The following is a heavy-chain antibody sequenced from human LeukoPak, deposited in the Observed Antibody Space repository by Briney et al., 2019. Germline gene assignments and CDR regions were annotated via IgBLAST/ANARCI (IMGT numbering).Heavy chain of an antibody. J-gene: IGHJ4*02. CDR2: IYYSGST. CDR1: GGSISSYY. V-gene: IGHV4-59*01. Sequence: NPSETLSLTCTVSGGSISSYYWSWIRQPPGKGLEWIGYIYYSGSTNYNPSLKSRVTISVDTSKNQFSLKLSSVTAADTAVYYCPRVVPGPASFDYWGQGSLVTVSS. CDR3: PRVVPGPASFDY. D-gene: IGHD2-15*01.